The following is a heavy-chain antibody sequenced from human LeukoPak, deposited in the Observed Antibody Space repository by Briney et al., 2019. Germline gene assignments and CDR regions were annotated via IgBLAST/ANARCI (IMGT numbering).Heavy chain of an antibody. CDR1: GGTFSSYA. V-gene: IGHV1-69*13. CDR2: IIPIFGTA. Sequence: APVTVSCKASGGTFSSYAISWVRQAPGQGLEWMGGIIPIFGTANYAQKFQGRVTITADESTSTAYMELSSLRSEDTAVYYCARATTVTTGKFDYWGQGTLVTVSS. CDR3: ARATTVTTGKFDY. J-gene: IGHJ4*02. D-gene: IGHD4-17*01.